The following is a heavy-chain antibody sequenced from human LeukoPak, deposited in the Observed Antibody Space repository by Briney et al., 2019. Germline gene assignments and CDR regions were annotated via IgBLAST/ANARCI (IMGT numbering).Heavy chain of an antibody. J-gene: IGHJ4*02. CDR1: GGSFSGYY. V-gene: IGHV4-34*01. Sequence: SSETLSLTCAVYGGSFSGYYWSWIRQPPGKGLEWIGEINHSGSTNYNPSLKSRVTISVDTSKNQFSLKLSSVTAADTAVYYCARDAHSSSSLFDYWGQGTLVTVSS. D-gene: IGHD6-6*01. CDR3: ARDAHSSSSLFDY. CDR2: INHSGST.